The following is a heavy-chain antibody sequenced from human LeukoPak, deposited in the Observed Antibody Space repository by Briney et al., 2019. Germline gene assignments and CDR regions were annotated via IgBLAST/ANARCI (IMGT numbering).Heavy chain of an antibody. CDR2: IGYSSSLT. V-gene: IGHV3-48*02. Sequence: GGSLRLSCAASGFTFSSFGMNWVRQAPGKGLEWVSYIGYSSSLTDYADSVKGRFTISRDNAKNSLSLQLNSLRDEDTAVYFCAKVIRGGYGMDVWGQGTTVTVSS. CDR1: GFTFSSFG. CDR3: AKVIRGGYGMDV. D-gene: IGHD3-10*01. J-gene: IGHJ6*02.